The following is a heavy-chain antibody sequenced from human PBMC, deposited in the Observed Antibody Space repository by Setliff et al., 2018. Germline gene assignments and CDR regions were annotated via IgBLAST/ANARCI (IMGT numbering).Heavy chain of an antibody. J-gene: IGHJ5*02. D-gene: IGHD2-15*01. Sequence: ASVKVSCKASGYTFSSYAMNWVRQAPGQGLEWMGWINTNTGNPTYAQDFTGRFVFSLDTSVSTAYMELRSLRSDNTAVYYCAKDRVEVVVAAPQARFDPWGQGTLVTVSS. V-gene: IGHV7-4-1*02. CDR1: GYTFSSYA. CDR3: AKDRVEVVVAAPQARFDP. CDR2: INTNTGNP.